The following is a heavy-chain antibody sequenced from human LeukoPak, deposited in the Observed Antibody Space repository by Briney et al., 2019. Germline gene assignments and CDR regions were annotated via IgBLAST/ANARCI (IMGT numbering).Heavy chain of an antibody. D-gene: IGHD3-22*01. V-gene: IGHV1-69*13. CDR1: GGTFSSYA. CDR3: AGPRGYYDSSGYYPDYWYFDL. Sequence: SVKVSCKASGGTFSSYAISWVRQAPGQGLEWMGGIIPIFGTANYAQKFQGRVTITADESTSTAYMGLSSLRSEDTAVYYCAGPRGYYDSSGYYPDYWYFDLWGRGTLVTVSS. CDR2: IIPIFGTA. J-gene: IGHJ2*01.